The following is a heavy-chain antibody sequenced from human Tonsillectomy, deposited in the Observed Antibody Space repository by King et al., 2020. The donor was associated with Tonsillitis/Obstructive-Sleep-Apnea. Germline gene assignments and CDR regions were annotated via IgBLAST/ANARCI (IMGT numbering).Heavy chain of an antibody. J-gene: IGHJ5*02. CDR3: ARHESGGSWFGELVYPNNWFDP. CDR1: SDSFSAYY. V-gene: IGHV4-59*08. Sequence: QLQESGPGLVKPSETLSLTCSVSSDSFSAYYWSWIRLPPGKGLEWIGYIRYSGTTNYNPSLKSRVTISIDMSKNQFSLKLRSVTAADTAVYYCARHESGGSWFGELVYPNNWFDPWGQGTLVIVSS. CDR2: IRYSGTT. D-gene: IGHD3-10*01.